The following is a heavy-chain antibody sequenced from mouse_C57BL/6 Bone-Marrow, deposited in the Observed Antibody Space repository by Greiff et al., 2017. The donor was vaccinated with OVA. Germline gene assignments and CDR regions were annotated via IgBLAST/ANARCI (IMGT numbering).Heavy chain of an antibody. CDR1: GFTFSSYA. D-gene: IGHD2-1*01. J-gene: IGHJ3*01. CDR2: ISDGGSYT. V-gene: IGHV5-4*03. CDR3: ARYYGNYY. Sequence: EVMLVESGGGLVKPGGSLKLSCAASGFTFSSYAMSWVRQTPEKRLEWVATISDGGSYTYYPDNVKGRFTISRDNAKNNLYLQMSHLKSEDTAMYYCARYYGNYYWGQGTLVTVSA.